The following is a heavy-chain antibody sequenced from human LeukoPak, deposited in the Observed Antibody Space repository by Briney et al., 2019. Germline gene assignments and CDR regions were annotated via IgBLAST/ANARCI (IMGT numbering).Heavy chain of an antibody. V-gene: IGHV3-21*01. Sequence: PGGSLRLSSAASGFTFSSYSMNSGRHALGQRLEWGSSISSSSSYIYYAHSVKGRVTISRENAKNSLYLQMNSLRAEDTPVYYCARALPSPLYSGSYADAFYIWGQGTMVTVSS. J-gene: IGHJ3*02. CDR1: GFTFSSYS. CDR2: ISSSSSYI. D-gene: IGHD1-26*01. CDR3: ARALPSPLYSGSYADAFYI.